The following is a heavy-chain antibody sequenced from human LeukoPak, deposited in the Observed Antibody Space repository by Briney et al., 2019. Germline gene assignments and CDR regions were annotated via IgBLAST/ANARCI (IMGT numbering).Heavy chain of an antibody. V-gene: IGHV4-61*08. CDR3: AREEQWLFDY. Sequence: PSETLSLTCTVSGGSISSAGYYWSWIRQPPGKGLEWIGYIYYSGSTNYNPSLKSRVTISVDTSKNQFSLKLSSVTAADTAVYYCAREEQWLFDYWGQGTLVTVSS. CDR2: IYYSGST. D-gene: IGHD6-19*01. CDR1: GGSISSAGYY. J-gene: IGHJ4*02.